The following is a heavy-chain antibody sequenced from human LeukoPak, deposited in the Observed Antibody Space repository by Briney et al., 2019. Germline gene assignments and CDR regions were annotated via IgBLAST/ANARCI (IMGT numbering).Heavy chain of an antibody. CDR1: GFRFSSYG. D-gene: IGHD2-21*01. Sequence: GGSLRLSCAASGFRFSSYGMHWVRQAPGKGLEWVAIIRSDGSDKSYTHSVEGRFTISRDNSRNTLYLQMNSLRAEDTAVYFCAKAPAIAGLYMDVWGKGTTVTVSS. CDR2: IRSDGSDK. CDR3: AKAPAIAGLYMDV. J-gene: IGHJ6*03. V-gene: IGHV3-30*02.